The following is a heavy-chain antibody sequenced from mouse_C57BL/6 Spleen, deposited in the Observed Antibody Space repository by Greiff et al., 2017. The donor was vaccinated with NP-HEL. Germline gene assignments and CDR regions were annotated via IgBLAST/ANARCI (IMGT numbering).Heavy chain of an antibody. CDR1: GFTFSSYT. CDR2: ISGGGGNT. D-gene: IGHD2-10*02. CDR3: ARHGYDYYAMDY. Sequence: EVKLVESGGGLVKPGGSLKLSCAASGFTFSSYTMSWVRQTPEKRLEWVATISGGGGNTYYPDSVKGRFTISRDNAKNTLYLQMSSLRSEDTALYYCARHGYDYYAMDYWGQGTSVTVSS. J-gene: IGHJ4*01. V-gene: IGHV5-9*01.